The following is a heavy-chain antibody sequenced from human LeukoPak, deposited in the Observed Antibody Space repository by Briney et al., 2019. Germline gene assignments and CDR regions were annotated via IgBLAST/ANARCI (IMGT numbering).Heavy chain of an antibody. CDR1: GFTFSSYG. D-gene: IGHD3-3*01. J-gene: IGHJ5*02. V-gene: IGHV3-30*02. CDR2: IRYDGSNK. Sequence: PGGSLRLSCAASGFTFSSYGMHWVRQAPGKGLEWVAFIRYDGSNKYYADSVKGRFTISRDNSKNTLYLQMTSLRAEDTAVYYCAKDNSILPDWLDPWGQGTLVTVSS. CDR3: AKDNSILPDWLDP.